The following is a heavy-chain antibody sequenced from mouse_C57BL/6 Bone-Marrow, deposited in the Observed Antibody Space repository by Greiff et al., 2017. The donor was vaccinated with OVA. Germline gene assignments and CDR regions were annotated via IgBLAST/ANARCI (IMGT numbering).Heavy chain of an antibody. CDR1: GFTFSSYA. J-gene: IGHJ1*03. Sequence: DVKLVESGGGLVKPGGSLKLSCAASGFTFSSYAMSWVRQTPEKRLEWVATISDGGSYTYYPDSVKGRFTISRDNAKNNLYLQMSHLKSEDTAMYYCARAGNYYGSSSYWYFDVWGTGTTVTVSS. D-gene: IGHD1-1*01. CDR2: ISDGGSYT. CDR3: ARAGNYYGSSSYWYFDV. V-gene: IGHV5-4*03.